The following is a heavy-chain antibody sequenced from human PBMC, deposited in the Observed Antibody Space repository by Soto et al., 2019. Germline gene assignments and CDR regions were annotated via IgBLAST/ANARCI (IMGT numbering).Heavy chain of an antibody. Sequence: VGSLRLSCAASGFTFSSYWMSWVRQAPGKGLGWVANIKQDGSEKYYVDSVKGRFTISRDNAKNSLYLQMNSLRAEDTAVYYCASEASSSSLDYWGQGTLVTVSS. J-gene: IGHJ4*02. CDR3: ASEASSSSLDY. CDR1: GFTFSSYW. CDR2: IKQDGSEK. D-gene: IGHD6-6*01. V-gene: IGHV3-7*01.